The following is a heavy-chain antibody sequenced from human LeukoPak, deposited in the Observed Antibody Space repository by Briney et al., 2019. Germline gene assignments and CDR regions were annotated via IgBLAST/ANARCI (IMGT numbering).Heavy chain of an antibody. Sequence: GSLRLSCAASRFTFSNYWMSWIRQPPGKGLEWIGEINHSGSTNYNPSLKSRVTISVDTSKNQFSLKLSSVTAADTAVYYCARGRLLLWFGDNNWFDPWGQGTLVTVSS. CDR2: INHSGST. V-gene: IGHV4-34*01. D-gene: IGHD3-10*01. J-gene: IGHJ5*02. CDR3: ARGRLLLWFGDNNWFDP. CDR1: RFTFSNYW.